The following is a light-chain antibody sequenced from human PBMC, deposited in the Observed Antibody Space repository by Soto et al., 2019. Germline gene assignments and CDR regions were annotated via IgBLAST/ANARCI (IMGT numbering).Light chain of an antibody. CDR2: EDN. Sequence: NFMLTQPHSVSASPGKTVTISCTGSSGSIASNYVQWYQQRPGSPPTTVIYEDNQRPSGVPDRFSGSIDSSSNSASLTISGLKTEDEADYYCQSYDSSNVVFGGGTKVTVL. J-gene: IGLJ2*01. CDR1: SGSIASNY. V-gene: IGLV6-57*02. CDR3: QSYDSSNVV.